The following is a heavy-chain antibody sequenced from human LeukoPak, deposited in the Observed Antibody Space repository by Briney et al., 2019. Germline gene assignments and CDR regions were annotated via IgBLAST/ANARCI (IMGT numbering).Heavy chain of an antibody. CDR2: IYHSGST. CDR3: ARCGGRQLWSYYYYYYMDV. J-gene: IGHJ6*03. Sequence: ASETLSLTCTVSGYSISSGYYWGWIRQPPGKGLEWIGSIYHSGSTYYNPSLKSRVTISVDTSKNQFSLKLSSVTAADTAVYYCARCGGRQLWSYYYYYYMDVWGKGTTVTVSS. D-gene: IGHD5-18*01. V-gene: IGHV4-38-2*02. CDR1: GYSISSGYY.